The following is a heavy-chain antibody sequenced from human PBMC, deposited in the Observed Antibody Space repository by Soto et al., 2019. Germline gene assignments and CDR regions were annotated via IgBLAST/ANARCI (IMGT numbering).Heavy chain of an antibody. D-gene: IGHD2-15*01. J-gene: IGHJ4*02. V-gene: IGHV1-18*01. CDR1: GYTFTSYG. CDR3: ARVVGGCSSGGSCYVLDY. CDR2: ISAYNGNA. Sequence: QVQLVQSGAAVKKPGASVKVSCKASGYTFTSYGISWVRQAPGQGLEWRGWISAYNGNANYAQKLQGSVTTTTDTSTSTADMEIRRLTSDDTAVYYCARVVGGCSSGGSCYVLDYWGQGTLVTVSS.